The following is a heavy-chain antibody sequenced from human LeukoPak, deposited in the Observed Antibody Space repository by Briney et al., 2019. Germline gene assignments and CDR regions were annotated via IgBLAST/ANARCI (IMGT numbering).Heavy chain of an antibody. V-gene: IGHV3-23*01. CDR2: ISGSGGST. CDR3: AKARGYGYRGEYNWFDP. D-gene: IGHD5-18*01. CDR1: GFTFSSYA. J-gene: IGHJ5*02. Sequence: GGSLRLSCAASGFTFSSYAMSWVRQAPGKGLEWVSAISGSGGSTYYADSVKGRFTISRDNSKNTLYLQMNSLRAEDTAVYYCAKARGYGYRGEYNWFDPWGQGTLVTVSS.